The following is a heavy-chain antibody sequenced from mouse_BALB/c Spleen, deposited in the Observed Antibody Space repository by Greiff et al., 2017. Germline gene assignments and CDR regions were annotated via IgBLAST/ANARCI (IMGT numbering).Heavy chain of an antibody. CDR1: GYSFTSYW. V-gene: IGHV1-7*01. CDR2: INPSTGST. Sequence: QVQLQQSGADLAKPAASLSMSCKASGYSFTSYWMHWVQQRPGQGLEWIGYINPSTGSTEYKQKFKEKATLTADKSTSTAYMQLSSLTSEDSAVYYCARGGTSYDMDYWGEGTTVTVAS. J-gene: IGHJ4*01. D-gene: IGHD5-1*01. CDR3: ARGGTSYDMDY.